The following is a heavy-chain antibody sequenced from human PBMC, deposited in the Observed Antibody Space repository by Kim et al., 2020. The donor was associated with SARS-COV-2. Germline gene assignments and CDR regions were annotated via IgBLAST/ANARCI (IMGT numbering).Heavy chain of an antibody. CDR3: AKCRWYAADV. J-gene: IGHJ6*02. CDR2: TI. D-gene: IGHD6-13*01. Sequence: TIHYADSVRGRFTISRDNAKNSLYLQMNSLRPEDTAIYSCAKCRWYAADVLGQETTVTVSS. V-gene: IGHV3-48*03.